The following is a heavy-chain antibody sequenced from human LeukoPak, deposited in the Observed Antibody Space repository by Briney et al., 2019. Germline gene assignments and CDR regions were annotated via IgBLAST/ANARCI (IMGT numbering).Heavy chain of an antibody. V-gene: IGHV1-18*01. CDR1: GYGFTSCG. CDR2: ISPYNGNT. D-gene: IGHD4-17*01. J-gene: IGHJ5*02. CDR3: ARSYFGDLNYFDP. Sequence: ASVKVSFKASGYGFTSCGVNWVRQAPGQGLEWMGWISPYNGNTNYAQKVQGRVTMTADTSTSTVYMELRSLRSDDTAVYYCARSYFGDLNYFDPWGQGTLVTVSS.